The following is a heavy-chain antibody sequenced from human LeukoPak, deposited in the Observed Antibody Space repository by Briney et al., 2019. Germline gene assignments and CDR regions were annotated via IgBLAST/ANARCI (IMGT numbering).Heavy chain of an antibody. CDR1: GYTFSRYA. CDR3: AREGLGELTLDY. J-gene: IGHJ4*02. D-gene: IGHD3-16*01. V-gene: IGHV1-18*01. CDR2: ISTYNGDT. Sequence: ASVKVSCKASGYTFSRYAMNWVRQAPGQGLGWMGWISTYNGDTNYAQKLQGRVTMTTDTSTSTAYMELRSLRSDDTAVYYCAREGLGELTLDYWGQGTLVTVSS.